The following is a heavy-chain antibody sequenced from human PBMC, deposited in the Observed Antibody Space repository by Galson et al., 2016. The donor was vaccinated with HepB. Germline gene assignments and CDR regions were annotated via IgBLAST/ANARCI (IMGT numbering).Heavy chain of an antibody. J-gene: IGHJ3*02. V-gene: IGHV3-7*01. Sequence: SLRLSCAVSGFTFSSYWMTWVRQAPGKGLEWVANIEQDGSEKYYVDSVKGRFTISRDNTKNSLYLQMSSLRAEDTAVYYCASLWSGWLQFEATGGPDGFDIWGQGTMVTVSS. CDR3: ASLWSGWLQFEATGGPDGFDI. D-gene: IGHD5-24*01. CDR1: GFTFSSYW. CDR2: IEQDGSEK.